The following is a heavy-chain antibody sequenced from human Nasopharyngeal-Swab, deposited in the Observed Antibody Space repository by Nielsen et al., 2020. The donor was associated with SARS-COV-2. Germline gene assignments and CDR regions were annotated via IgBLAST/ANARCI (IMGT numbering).Heavy chain of an antibody. V-gene: IGHV4-59*13. Sequence: PGKGLEWIGYIYYSGSTNYNPSLKSRVTISVDTSRNQFSLKLSSVTAADTAVYYCAIGGGGSYYYGMDVWGQGTTVTVSS. CDR2: IYYSGST. CDR3: AIGGGGSYYYGMDV. D-gene: IGHD3-16*01. J-gene: IGHJ6*02.